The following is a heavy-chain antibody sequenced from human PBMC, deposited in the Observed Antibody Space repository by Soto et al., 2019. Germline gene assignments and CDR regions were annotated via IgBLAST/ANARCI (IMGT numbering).Heavy chain of an antibody. Sequence: EVQLVESGGGLVQPGGSLRLSCAASGFTFSDNWMSWVRQAPGKGLEFVANIKTDGSEIYYVDPVKGRFTISRDNAKNSLYLQMNSLRAEDTAVYYCATSMGRGGNDYWGQGTLVAVSS. J-gene: IGHJ4*02. CDR1: GFTFSDNW. CDR2: IKTDGSEI. CDR3: ATSMGRGGNDY. D-gene: IGHD3-10*01. V-gene: IGHV3-7*05.